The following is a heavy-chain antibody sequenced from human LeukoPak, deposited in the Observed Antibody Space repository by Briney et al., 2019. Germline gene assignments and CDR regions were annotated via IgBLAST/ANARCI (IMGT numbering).Heavy chain of an antibody. J-gene: IGHJ5*02. CDR1: GGSISSGGYY. Sequence: SETLSLTCTVSGGSISSGGYYWSWIRQHPGKGLEWIGYIYYSGSTYYNPSLKSRVTISVDTSKNQFSLKLSSVTAADTAVYYCARDSRRQQQSWFDPWGQGTLVTVSS. CDR3: ARDSRRQQQSWFDP. D-gene: IGHD6-13*01. CDR2: IYYSGST. V-gene: IGHV4-31*03.